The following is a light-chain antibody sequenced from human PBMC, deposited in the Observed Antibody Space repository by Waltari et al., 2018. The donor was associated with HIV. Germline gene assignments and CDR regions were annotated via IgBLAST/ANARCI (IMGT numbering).Light chain of an antibody. CDR2: RNN. CDR3: AAWDDSLML. CDR1: RSNIGHNY. V-gene: IGLV1-47*01. J-gene: IGLJ2*01. Sequence: QSVLTQPPSASGTPGQRVTISCSGSRSNIGHNYVYWYQQLPGTAPKLIIYRNNQRPSGVPDRFSGSKSGTSASLAISGLRSEDEADYYCAAWDDSLMLIGGGTKLTVL.